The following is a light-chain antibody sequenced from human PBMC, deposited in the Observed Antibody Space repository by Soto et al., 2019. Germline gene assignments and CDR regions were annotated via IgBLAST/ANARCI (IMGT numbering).Light chain of an antibody. Sequence: EIVLTQSPGTLSLSPGEGATLSCRASQSVTGTNLAWYQQRAGQAPRLLIYDAVRRATGIPDRISRSGYGTDSTPTIRRLAPEDFAVYYCQQYSSLWTFGQGTKVDIK. CDR1: QSVTGTN. CDR2: DAV. J-gene: IGKJ1*01. CDR3: QQYSSLWT. V-gene: IGKV3-20*01.